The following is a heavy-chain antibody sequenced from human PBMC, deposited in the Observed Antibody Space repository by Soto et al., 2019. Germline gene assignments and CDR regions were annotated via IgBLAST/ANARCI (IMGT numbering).Heavy chain of an antibody. D-gene: IGHD4-17*01. CDR3: ASATVTTLYYYYGMDV. CDR1: GGTFSSYA. CDR2: IIPIFGTA. V-gene: IGHV1-69*13. J-gene: IGHJ6*02. Sequence: SVKVSCKASGGTFSSYAISWLRQAPGQGLEWMGGIIPIFGTANYAQKFQGRVTITADEPTSTAYMELSSLRSEDTAVYYCASATVTTLYYYYGMDVWGQGTTVTVSS.